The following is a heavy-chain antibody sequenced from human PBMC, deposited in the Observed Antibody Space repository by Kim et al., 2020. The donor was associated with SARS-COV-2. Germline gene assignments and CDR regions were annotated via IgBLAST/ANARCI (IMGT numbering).Heavy chain of an antibody. D-gene: IGHD3-10*01. V-gene: IGHV4-39*01. Sequence: SETLSLTCTVSGGSISSSSYYWGWIRQPPGKGLEWIGSIYYSGSTYYNPSLKSRVTISVDTSKNQFSLKLSSVTAADTAVYYCARQYIALYGSGSYRDYWGQGTLVTVSS. CDR1: GGSISSSSYY. J-gene: IGHJ4*02. CDR3: ARQYIALYGSGSYRDY. CDR2: IYYSGST.